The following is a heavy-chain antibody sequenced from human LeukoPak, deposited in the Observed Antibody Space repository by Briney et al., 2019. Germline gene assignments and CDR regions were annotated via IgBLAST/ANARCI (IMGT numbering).Heavy chain of an antibody. CDR3: ARGVFVVVPAVRPYYFDY. Sequence: SETLSLTCTVSGGSISSSSYYWGWIRQPPGKGLEWIGSIYYSGSTYYNPSLKSRVTISVDTSKNQFSLKLSSVTAADTAVYYCARGVFVVVPAVRPYYFDYWAQGTLVTVSS. V-gene: IGHV4-39*01. CDR2: IYYSGST. CDR1: GGSISSSSYY. J-gene: IGHJ4*02. D-gene: IGHD2-2*01.